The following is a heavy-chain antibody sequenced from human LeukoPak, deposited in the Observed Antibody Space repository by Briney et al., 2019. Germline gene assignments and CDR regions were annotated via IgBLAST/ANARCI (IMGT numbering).Heavy chain of an antibody. CDR1: GYTFTSYG. Sequence: ASVKVSCKASGYTFTSYGISWVRQAPGQGLEWMGWISAYNGNTNYPQKLQGRVTMTTDTSTSTAYMELRSLRSDDTAVYYCARDVLLVVGYSSGWYFDYWGRGTLVTVSS. CDR3: ARDVLLVVGYSSGWYFDY. J-gene: IGHJ4*02. V-gene: IGHV1-18*01. D-gene: IGHD6-19*01. CDR2: ISAYNGNT.